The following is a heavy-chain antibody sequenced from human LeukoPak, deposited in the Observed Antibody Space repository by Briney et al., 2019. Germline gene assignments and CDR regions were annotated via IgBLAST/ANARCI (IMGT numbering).Heavy chain of an antibody. D-gene: IGHD3-16*01. CDR3: ARFTYTTRPSDV. V-gene: IGHV4-4*09. Sequence: PSETLSLTCSVSGGSISGYYWSWIRQPPGQTLEWIGYIYSSGSTNYNPSLQSRVTMSVDTSMNQFSLRLSSVTAADTAVYYCARFTYTTRPSDVWGKGTTVTVSS. J-gene: IGHJ6*04. CDR2: IYSSGST. CDR1: GGSISGYY.